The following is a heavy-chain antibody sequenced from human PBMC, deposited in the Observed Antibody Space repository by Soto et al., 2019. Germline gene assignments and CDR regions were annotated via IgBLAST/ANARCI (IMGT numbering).Heavy chain of an antibody. Sequence: GGSLRLSCAASGFTFSSYGMHWVRQAPGKGLEWVAVISYDGSNKYYADSVKGRFTISRDNSKNTLYLQMNSLRAEDTAVYYCAKGRRGTTVTTYFDYRGKGTLVT. D-gene: IGHD4-17*01. J-gene: IGHJ4*02. V-gene: IGHV3-30*18. CDR2: ISYDGSNK. CDR1: GFTFSSYG. CDR3: AKGRRGTTVTTYFDY.